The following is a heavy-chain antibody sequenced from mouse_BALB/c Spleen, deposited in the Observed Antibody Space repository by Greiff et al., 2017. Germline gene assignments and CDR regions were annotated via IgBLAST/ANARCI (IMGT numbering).Heavy chain of an antibody. J-gene: IGHJ2*01. V-gene: IGHV5-17*02. CDR3: ARGDGYYDY. D-gene: IGHD2-3*01. CDR2: ISSGSSTI. CDR1: GFTFSSFG. Sequence: EVHLVESGGGLVQPGGSRKLSCAASGFTFSSFGMHWVRQAPEKGLEWVAYISSGSSTIYYADTVKGRFTISRDNPKNTLFLQMTSLRSEDTAMYYCARGDGYYDYWGQGTTLTVSS.